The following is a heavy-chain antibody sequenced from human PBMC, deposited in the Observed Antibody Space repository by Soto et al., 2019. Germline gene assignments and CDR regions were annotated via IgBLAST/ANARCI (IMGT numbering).Heavy chain of an antibody. Sequence: PEGSLILSCAASGFTFSNAWMNWVRQAPGKGLEWVGRIKSKTDGGTTDYAAPVKGRFTISRDDSKNTLYLQMNSLRAEDTAVYYCAKGLVTTVVTYYYGMDVWGQGTTVTVSS. V-gene: IGHV3-15*07. CDR2: IKSKTDGGTT. CDR3: AKGLVTTVVTYYYGMDV. CDR1: GFTFSNAW. D-gene: IGHD4-17*01. J-gene: IGHJ6*02.